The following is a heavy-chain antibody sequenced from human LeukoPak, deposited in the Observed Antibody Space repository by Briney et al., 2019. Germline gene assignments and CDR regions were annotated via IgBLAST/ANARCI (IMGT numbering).Heavy chain of an antibody. D-gene: IGHD1-14*01. CDR1: GFTFSSYA. CDR3: AKNGEPYYYMDV. CDR2: ISGSGSNT. J-gene: IGHJ6*03. Sequence: GGSLRLSCAASGFTFSSYAMSWVRQAPGKGLEWVSAISGSGSNTYYADSVKGRLTTSRDNSKNTLYLQMNSLRAEDTAVYYCAKNGEPYYYMDVWGEGTTVTVSS. V-gene: IGHV3-23*01.